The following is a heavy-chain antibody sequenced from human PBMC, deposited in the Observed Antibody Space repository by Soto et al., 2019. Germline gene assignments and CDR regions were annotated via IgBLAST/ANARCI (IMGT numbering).Heavy chain of an antibody. CDR3: AKEIVGIVVVPAAMPAFDD. J-gene: IGHJ4*02. CDR1: GFTFSSYW. Sequence: PGGSLRLSCAASGFTFSSYWMSWVRQAPGKGLEWVANIKQDGSDKYYVDSVKGRFTISRDNAKNSLYLQMNSLRAEDTAVYYCAKEIVGIVVVPAAMPAFDDWGQGTLVTVSS. D-gene: IGHD2-2*01. V-gene: IGHV3-7*05. CDR2: IKQDGSDK.